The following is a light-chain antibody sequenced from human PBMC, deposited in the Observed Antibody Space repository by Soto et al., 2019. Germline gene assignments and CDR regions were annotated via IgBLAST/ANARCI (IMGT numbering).Light chain of an antibody. CDR2: GAS. CDR1: QSVSSSY. J-gene: IGKJ2*01. CDR3: QQYGSSRDT. Sequence: EIVLTQSPGTLSLSPGERATLSCRASQSVSSSYLAWYQQKPGQAPRLLIYGASSRATGIPDRFSGSGSGTDFTLTISRLEPEDFAVYYCQQYGSSRDTFSQGTKLEIK. V-gene: IGKV3-20*01.